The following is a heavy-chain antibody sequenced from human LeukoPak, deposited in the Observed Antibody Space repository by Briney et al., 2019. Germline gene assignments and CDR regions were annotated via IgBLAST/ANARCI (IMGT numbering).Heavy chain of an antibody. J-gene: IGHJ4*02. CDR3: ARFMRGSVDC. CDR2: IYSGGGT. Sequence: PGGSLRLSCSASGXSVSSNYRSWVRQAPGKGLEWVSVIYSGGGTDYADSVKGRFTISRDNSKNTLYLQTSSLRAEDTAVYYCARFMRGSVDCWGQGTLVTVSS. D-gene: IGHD3-16*01. CDR1: GXSVSSNY. V-gene: IGHV3-53*01.